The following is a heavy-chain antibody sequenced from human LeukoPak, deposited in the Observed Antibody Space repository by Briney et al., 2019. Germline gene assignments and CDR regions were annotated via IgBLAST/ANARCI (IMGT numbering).Heavy chain of an antibody. Sequence: SETLSLTCTVSGGSISSGDYYWSWIRQPPGKGLERVGYIYYSGSNYYNPSLKSRVTISGDTSKNQFSLKLSTATAANTAVYYCARVKRLGYSYGDAFDIWGQGTMVTVSS. CDR1: GGSISSGDYY. J-gene: IGHJ3*02. V-gene: IGHV4-30-4*08. CDR2: IYYSGSN. CDR3: ARVKRLGYSYGDAFDI. D-gene: IGHD5-18*01.